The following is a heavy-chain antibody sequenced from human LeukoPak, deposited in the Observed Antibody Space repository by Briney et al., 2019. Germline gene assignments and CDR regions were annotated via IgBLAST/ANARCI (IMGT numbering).Heavy chain of an antibody. CDR3: ATDRPHPSNETTNFDY. J-gene: IGHJ4*02. CDR1: GFTFSNYA. CDR2: ISGSGYNT. D-gene: IGHD1-14*01. Sequence: GGSERLSCAASGFTFSNYAMSWVRQAPGKGLEWVSAISGSGYNTYHEDSVKGWFTISRDNSKNTLYLQMNSLRAEDTAVYFCATDRPHPSNETTNFDYWGQGTPVSVSS. V-gene: IGHV3-23*01.